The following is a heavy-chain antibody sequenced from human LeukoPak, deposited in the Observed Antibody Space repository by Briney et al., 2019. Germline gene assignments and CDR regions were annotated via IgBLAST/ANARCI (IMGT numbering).Heavy chain of an antibody. D-gene: IGHD2-15*01. Sequence: GGSLRLSCAASGFSISDHHMNWVRQAPGKGLEWLSSITTISHYIYYAGSVRGRFTISRDNAKNSLYLQMNSLRGEDTAVYYCARSGGPGTSFQLRYNWFDPWGQGTLVTVSS. CDR2: ITTISHYI. CDR3: ARSGGPGTSFQLRYNWFDP. V-gene: IGHV3-21*01. CDR1: GFSISDHH. J-gene: IGHJ5*02.